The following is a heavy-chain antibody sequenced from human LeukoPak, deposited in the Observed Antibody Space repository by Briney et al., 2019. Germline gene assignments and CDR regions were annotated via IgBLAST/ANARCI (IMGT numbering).Heavy chain of an antibody. CDR1: GYTFTGYY. CDR2: VNPNSGGT. CDR3: ARSGPPRSAAIDF. D-gene: IGHD2-2*01. V-gene: IGHV1-2*02. J-gene: IGHJ4*02. Sequence: ASVKVSCKASGYTFTGYYMHWVRQAPGQGLEWMGWVNPNSGGTNYAQKFQGRVTMTRDTSISTAYMVLSRLRSDDTAVYYCARSGPPRSAAIDFWGQGTLVTVSS.